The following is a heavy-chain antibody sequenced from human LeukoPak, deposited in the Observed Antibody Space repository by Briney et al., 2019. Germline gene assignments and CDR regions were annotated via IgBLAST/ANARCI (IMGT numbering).Heavy chain of an antibody. Sequence: SVKVSCTTFGGTFRSHIFSWVRQAPGQGLEWMGKITPIIDSAKYSQKFRDRLTITGDSSTGTAYMELSSLTPEDTALYYCTRVNLRGSQYNWFDPWGQGTLVIVSS. CDR3: TRVNLRGSQYNWFDP. CDR1: GGTFRSHI. D-gene: IGHD1-26*01. V-gene: IGHV1-69*08. J-gene: IGHJ5*02. CDR2: ITPIIDSA.